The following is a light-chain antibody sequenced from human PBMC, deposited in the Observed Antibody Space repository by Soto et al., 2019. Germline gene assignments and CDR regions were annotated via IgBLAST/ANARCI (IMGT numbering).Light chain of an antibody. Sequence: DIQMTQSPSSLSASVGDRVTITCQASRDISVYLNWYQQRPGKPPKLLIYDASNLQTGVPSRFSGSGSGTHCTFTISSLQPEDIATYYCQQYDNLPPYTFGQGTKLDIK. CDR3: QQYDNLPPYT. CDR2: DAS. CDR1: RDISVY. V-gene: IGKV1-33*01. J-gene: IGKJ2*01.